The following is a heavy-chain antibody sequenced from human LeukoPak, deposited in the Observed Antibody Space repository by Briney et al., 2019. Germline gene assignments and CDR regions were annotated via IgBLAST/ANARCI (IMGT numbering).Heavy chain of an antibody. Sequence: ASVKVSCKASGGTFSSYAISWVRQAPGQGLEWMGRIIPIRGIANDAQTFQGRVTMTRDMSTSTVYMELSSMRSEDTAVYYCARVDDTAMVHFDYWGQGTLVTVSS. V-gene: IGHV1-69*04. CDR3: ARVDDTAMVHFDY. CDR2: IIPIRGIA. D-gene: IGHD5-18*01. CDR1: GGTFSSYA. J-gene: IGHJ4*02.